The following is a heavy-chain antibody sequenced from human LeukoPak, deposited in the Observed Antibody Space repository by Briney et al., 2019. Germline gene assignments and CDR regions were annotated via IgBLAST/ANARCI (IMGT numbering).Heavy chain of an antibody. CDR2: ISRSTSYI. V-gene: IGHV3-21*01. Sequence: PGGSLRLSCAASGFTFSSYSMNWVRQAPGKGLEWVSSISRSTSYIYYPYSEKGRFTTSRDNTNNSLYLQMNSLRAEDTAVYYCARYLTRDHWFDPWGQGTLVTVSS. CDR1: GFTFSSYS. CDR3: ARYLTRDHWFDP. D-gene: IGHD7-27*01. J-gene: IGHJ5*02.